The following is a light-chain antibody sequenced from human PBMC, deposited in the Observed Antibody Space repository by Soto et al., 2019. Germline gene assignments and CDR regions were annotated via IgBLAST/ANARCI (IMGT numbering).Light chain of an antibody. CDR2: DVS. Sequence: QSALTQPASVSGSPGQSITISCTGTNSDVGGYNFVSWYQQHPGKAPKLMIYDVSNRPSGVSNRFSGSKSGNTASLNISGLQAEDEVDYYCSSYTSSSIPYVFGIGTKLTVL. CDR1: NSDVGGYNF. V-gene: IGLV2-14*01. CDR3: SSYTSSSIPYV. J-gene: IGLJ1*01.